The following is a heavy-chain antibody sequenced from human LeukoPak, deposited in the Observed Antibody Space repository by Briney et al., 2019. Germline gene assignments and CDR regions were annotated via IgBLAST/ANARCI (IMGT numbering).Heavy chain of an antibody. D-gene: IGHD3-22*01. Sequence: GASVKVSCKASGYTFTGYYMHWVRQAPGQGLEWMGRINPNSGGTNYAQKFQGRVTMTRDTSISTAYMELSRLRSGDTAVYYCARSSGGITMNPDYWGQGTLVTVSS. V-gene: IGHV1-2*06. J-gene: IGHJ4*02. CDR2: INPNSGGT. CDR3: ARSSGGITMNPDY. CDR1: GYTFTGYY.